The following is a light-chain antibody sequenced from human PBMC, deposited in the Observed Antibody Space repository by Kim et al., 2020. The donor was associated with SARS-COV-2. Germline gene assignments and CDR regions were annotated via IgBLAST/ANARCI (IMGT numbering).Light chain of an antibody. Sequence: PGERVTLSCRASQSVSSSYLTWYQQKPGQAPRLLIYGASTRATGIPARFSGSGSGTDFTLTISSLQPEDFAVYYCQQDYNLLTFGGGTKVDIK. CDR2: GAS. CDR3: QQDYNLLT. CDR1: QSVSSSY. V-gene: IGKV3D-7*01. J-gene: IGKJ4*01.